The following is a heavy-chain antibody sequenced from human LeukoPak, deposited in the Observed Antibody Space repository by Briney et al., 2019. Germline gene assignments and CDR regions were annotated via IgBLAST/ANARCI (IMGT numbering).Heavy chain of an antibody. CDR2: IYWNDDK. D-gene: IGHD4-11*01. CDR3: AHRTLGCSNFLFDY. CDR1: GFSLSTSGVG. Sequence: SGPTLVNPTQTLTLTCTFSGFSLSTSGVGVGWIRQPPGTALEWLALIYWNDDKRYSPSLKSRLTITKDTSKNQLVLTMTNMDPVDTATYYCAHRTLGCSNFLFDYWGQGTLVTVSS. V-gene: IGHV2-5*01. J-gene: IGHJ4*02.